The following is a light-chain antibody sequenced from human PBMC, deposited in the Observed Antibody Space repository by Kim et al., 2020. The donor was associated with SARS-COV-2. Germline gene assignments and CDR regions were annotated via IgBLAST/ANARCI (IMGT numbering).Light chain of an antibody. CDR1: QDISNY. CDR3: QKCDSAPLT. Sequence: DIQMTQSPSSLSASVGDRVTITCRASQDISNYLAWFQLKPGKAPKLLIYAASALQPGVPSRFSGSGSGTDFTLTVTSLQPEDVATYYCQKCDSAPLTFGQGTKVDI. J-gene: IGKJ1*01. V-gene: IGKV1-27*01. CDR2: AAS.